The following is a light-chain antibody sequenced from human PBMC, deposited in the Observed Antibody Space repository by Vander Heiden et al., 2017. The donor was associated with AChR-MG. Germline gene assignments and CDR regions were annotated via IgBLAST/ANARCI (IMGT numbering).Light chain of an antibody. CDR2: DVS. CDR3: SSYTSRSTLVV. J-gene: IGLJ2*01. CDR1: NTDVGGYDY. V-gene: IGLV2-14*03. Sequence: QSALTQPASVSGSPGQSLTISCTGGNTDVGGYDYVSWSQHHPRKAPKLLSYDVSSRRSGVSNRVSGAKSGNTASLTISGVQAEDEAVYYCSSYTSRSTLVVFGGGTKLTVL.